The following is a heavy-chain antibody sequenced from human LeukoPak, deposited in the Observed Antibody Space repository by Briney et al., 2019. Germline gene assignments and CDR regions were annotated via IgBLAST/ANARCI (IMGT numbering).Heavy chain of an antibody. CDR3: AKDLVYYYDSSGYTNDAFDI. CDR2: ISGSGGST. D-gene: IGHD3-22*01. J-gene: IGHJ3*02. V-gene: IGHV3-23*01. Sequence: GGSLRLSCAASGFTSSSYAMSWVRQAPGKGLEWVSAISGSGGSTYYADSVKGRFTISRDNSKNTLYLQMNSLRAEDTAVYYCAKDLVYYYDSSGYTNDAFDIWGQGTMVTVSS. CDR1: GFTSSSYA.